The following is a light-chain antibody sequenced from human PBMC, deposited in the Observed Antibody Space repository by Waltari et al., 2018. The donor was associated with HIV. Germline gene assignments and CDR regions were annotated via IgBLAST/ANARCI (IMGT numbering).Light chain of an antibody. CDR2: CAS. Sequence: DIVMTQSPDSLAVSLGERATINCKSSQSVLYSSNNKNYLAWYQQKPGQPPKLLSYCASTRESGVPDRFSGSGSGTDFTLTISSLQAEDVAVYYCQQYYSTPYTCGQGTKLEIK. CDR3: QQYYSTPYT. J-gene: IGKJ2*01. CDR1: QSVLYSSNNKNY. V-gene: IGKV4-1*01.